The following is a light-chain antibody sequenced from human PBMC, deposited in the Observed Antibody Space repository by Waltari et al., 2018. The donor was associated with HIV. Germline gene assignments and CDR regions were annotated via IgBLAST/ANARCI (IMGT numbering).Light chain of an antibody. CDR3: QSDDSALSGSV. CDR1: SSNIGAGYD. Sequence: QSVLTQPPSVSGAPGQRVTISCTGSSSNIGAGYDVHWYQQLPGTAPKLVIYANDNRPSGVPDRFSCSKSGTSASLAITCLQAEDDADYYCQSDDSALSGSVFGGGTKLTVL. J-gene: IGLJ2*01. CDR2: AND. V-gene: IGLV1-40*01.